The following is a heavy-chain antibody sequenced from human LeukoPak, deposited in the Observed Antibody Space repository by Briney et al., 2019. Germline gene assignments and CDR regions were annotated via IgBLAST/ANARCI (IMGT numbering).Heavy chain of an antibody. V-gene: IGHV3-23*01. J-gene: IGHJ4*02. CDR1: GFTFSSYA. Sequence: GGSLRLSCAASGFTFSSYAMSWVCQAPGKGLEWVSAISGSGGSTYYADSVKGRFTISRDNSKNTLYLQMNSLRAEDTAVYYCAKDLDLNYYDSSGPNYGDYWGQGTLVTVSS. CDR2: ISGSGGST. CDR3: AKDLDLNYYDSSGPNYGDY. D-gene: IGHD3-22*01.